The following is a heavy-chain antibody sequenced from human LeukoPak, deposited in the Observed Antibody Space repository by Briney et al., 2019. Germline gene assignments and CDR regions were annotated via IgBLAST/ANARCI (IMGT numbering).Heavy chain of an antibody. CDR2: ISGSGGST. D-gene: IGHD3-3*01. CDR1: GFTFSSYA. Sequence: PGGSLRLSCAASGFTFSSYAMSWVRQAPGKGLEWVSAISGSGGSTYYADSVKGRFTISRDNSKNTLYLRMNSLRAEDTAVYYCAKDHPDYDFWSGYSSYWFDPWGQGTLVTVSS. V-gene: IGHV3-23*01. J-gene: IGHJ5*02. CDR3: AKDHPDYDFWSGYSSYWFDP.